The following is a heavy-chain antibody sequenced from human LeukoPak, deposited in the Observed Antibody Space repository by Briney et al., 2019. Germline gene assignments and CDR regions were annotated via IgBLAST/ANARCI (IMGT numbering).Heavy chain of an antibody. V-gene: IGHV4-4*02. Sequence: SETLSLTCAVSGGSISSSNWWSWVRQPPGKGLEWIGEIYHSGSTNYNPSLKSRVTISVDTSKNQFSLKLSSVTAADTAVYYCARRSGGYCSGGSCYPNWFDPWGQGTLVTVSS. D-gene: IGHD2-15*01. CDR2: IYHSGST. J-gene: IGHJ5*02. CDR1: GGSISSSNW. CDR3: ARRSGGYCSGGSCYPNWFDP.